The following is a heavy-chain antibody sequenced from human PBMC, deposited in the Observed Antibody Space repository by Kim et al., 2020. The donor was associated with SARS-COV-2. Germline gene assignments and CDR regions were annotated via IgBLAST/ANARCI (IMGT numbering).Heavy chain of an antibody. J-gene: IGHJ4*02. V-gene: IGHV3-11*01. CDR2: INSDGSSM. Sequence: GGSLRLSCAASGFSFSDYYMNWIRQAPGKGLEWVAYINSDGSSMRYADSLNGRFSISRDNAKKSLSLQMNSLTPEETAGNYGVRAPANWGQGTPVTAAS. CDR3: VRAPAN. CDR1: GFSFSDYY.